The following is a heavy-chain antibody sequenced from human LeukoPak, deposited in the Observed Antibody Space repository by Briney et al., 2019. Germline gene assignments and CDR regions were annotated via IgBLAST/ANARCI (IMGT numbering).Heavy chain of an antibody. CDR3: ARGPIAAAGDY. CDR2: INANNGNT. V-gene: IGHV1-18*01. J-gene: IGHJ4*02. CDR1: GYTFTSYG. Sequence: ASVKVSCKASGYTFTSYGITWVRLAPGQGLEWMGWINANNGNTNYAQNLQGRVTMTRDTSTSTAYMEVRSLRSDDTAVYYCARGPIAAAGDYWGQGTLVTVSS. D-gene: IGHD6-13*01.